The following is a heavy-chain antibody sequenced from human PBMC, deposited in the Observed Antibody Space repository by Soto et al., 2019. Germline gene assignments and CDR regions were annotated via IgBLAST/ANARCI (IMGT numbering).Heavy chain of an antibody. CDR2: IWYDGSNK. V-gene: IGHV3-33*01. CDR1: GFSFSSYG. J-gene: IGHJ4*02. D-gene: IGHD6-19*01. Sequence: GGSLRLSCAASGFSFSSYGMHWVRQAPGKGLEWVAVIWYDGSNKYYADSVKGRFTISRDNSMYTLYLQMNSPRAEDTAVYYCARESVAVAGTDFDYWGQGTLATVSS. CDR3: ARESVAVAGTDFDY.